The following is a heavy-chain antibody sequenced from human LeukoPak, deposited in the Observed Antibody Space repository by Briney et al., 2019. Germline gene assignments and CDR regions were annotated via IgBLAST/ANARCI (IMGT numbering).Heavy chain of an antibody. Sequence: GASLQISCKGSGCSFTSYWIGWMRQLPGKGLEWMRIIYPGDSDTRYRPSFQGQVTISADKSISTAYLQWSSLKASDTAMYYCAVGGITMIGEFDYWGQGTLVTVSS. J-gene: IGHJ4*02. V-gene: IGHV5-51*01. D-gene: IGHD3-22*01. CDR2: IYPGDSDT. CDR1: GCSFTSYW. CDR3: AVGGITMIGEFDY.